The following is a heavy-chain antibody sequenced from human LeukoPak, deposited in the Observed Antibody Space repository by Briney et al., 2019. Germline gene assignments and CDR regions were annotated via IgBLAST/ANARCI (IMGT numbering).Heavy chain of an antibody. D-gene: IGHD7-27*01. Sequence: PSETLSLTCTVSGGSISSSSYYWGWIRQPPGKGLEWIGSIYYSGSTYYNPPLKSRVTISVDTSKNQFSLKLSSVTAADTAVYYCARTNPWGLKYYFDYWGQGTLVTVS. CDR1: GGSISSSSYY. J-gene: IGHJ4*02. CDR3: ARTNPWGLKYYFDY. V-gene: IGHV4-39*07. CDR2: IYYSGST.